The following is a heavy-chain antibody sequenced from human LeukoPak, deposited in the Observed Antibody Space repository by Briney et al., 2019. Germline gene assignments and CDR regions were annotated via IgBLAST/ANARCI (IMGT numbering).Heavy chain of an antibody. J-gene: IGHJ4*02. V-gene: IGHV4-39*07. CDR3: ARGGVDTLFDY. D-gene: IGHD2-8*01. Sequence: SETLSLTCTVSGGSISTGTYYWGWIRQPPGKGLEWIGSIYYSGSTYYNPSLKSRVTISVDTSKNQFSLKLSSVTAADTAVYCCARGGVDTLFDYWGQGTLVTVSS. CDR2: IYYSGST. CDR1: GGSISTGTYY.